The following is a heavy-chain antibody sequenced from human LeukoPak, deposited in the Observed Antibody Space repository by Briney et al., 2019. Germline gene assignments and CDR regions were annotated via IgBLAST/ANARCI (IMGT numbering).Heavy chain of an antibody. D-gene: IGHD2-15*01. Sequence: SETLSLTCTVSGGSISSYYWSWIRQPAGKGLEWIGRIYISGSTNYNPSLKSRVTMSVDTSKNQFSLKLSSVTAADTAVYYCARYVCSGGSCYFDYWGQGTLVTVSS. CDR1: GGSISSYY. V-gene: IGHV4-4*07. CDR3: ARYVCSGGSCYFDY. CDR2: IYISGST. J-gene: IGHJ4*02.